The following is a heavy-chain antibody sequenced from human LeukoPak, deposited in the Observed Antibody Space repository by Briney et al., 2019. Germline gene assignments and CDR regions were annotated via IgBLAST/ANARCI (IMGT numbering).Heavy chain of an antibody. D-gene: IGHD5-18*01. CDR2: ISGSGGST. CDR3: AKDQGGYSYDFDY. J-gene: IGHJ4*02. Sequence: GKGLEXXAAISGSGGSTYYADSVKGRFTISRDNSKNTLYLQMNSLRAEDTAVYYCAKDQGGYSYDFDYWGQGTLVTVSS. V-gene: IGHV3-23*01.